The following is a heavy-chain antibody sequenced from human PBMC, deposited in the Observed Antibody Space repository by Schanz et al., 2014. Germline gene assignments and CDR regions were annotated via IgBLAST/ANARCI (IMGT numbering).Heavy chain of an antibody. D-gene: IGHD3-22*01. J-gene: IGHJ3*02. CDR3: ARELYYCDSGKSYSDGFDI. V-gene: IGHV1-3*04. Sequence: QVQLVQSGAELKKPGASVKVSCKASGYTFSSYAIHWLRQAPGQSLEWMGWMSTANGNAKYTENFQARVTITRDTSATTAYMELTNLRSEDTAVYYYARELYYCDSGKSYSDGFDIWGQGTMVTISS. CDR1: GYTFSSYA. CDR2: MSTANGNA.